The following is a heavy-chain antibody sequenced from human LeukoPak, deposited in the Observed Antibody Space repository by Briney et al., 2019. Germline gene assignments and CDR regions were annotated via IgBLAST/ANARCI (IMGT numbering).Heavy chain of an antibody. D-gene: IGHD3-10*01. CDR3: ARDYYGSGSSPDF. V-gene: IGHV1-46*01. Sequence: ASVKVSCKASGYTFTSYYMHWVRQAPGQGLEWMGIINPSGGSTNYAQKFQGRVTMTGDTSTSTVYMELSSLRSEDTAVYYCARDYYGSGSSPDFWGQGTLVTVPS. CDR2: INPSGGST. J-gene: IGHJ4*02. CDR1: GYTFTSYY.